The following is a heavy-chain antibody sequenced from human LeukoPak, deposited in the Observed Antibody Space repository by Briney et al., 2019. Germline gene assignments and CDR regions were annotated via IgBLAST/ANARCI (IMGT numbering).Heavy chain of an antibody. J-gene: IGHJ5*02. D-gene: IGHD1-1*01. CDR3: ARDPGIRTIHDTRGGFDP. CDR1: GGSISSYY. V-gene: IGHV4-4*07. CDR2: IYTSGST. Sequence: SETLSLTCAVSGGSISSYYWSWIRQPAGKGLEWIGRIYTSGSTNYNPSLKSRVTMSVDTSKNQFSLKLSSVTAADTAVYYCARDPGIRTIHDTRGGFDPWGQGTLVTVSS.